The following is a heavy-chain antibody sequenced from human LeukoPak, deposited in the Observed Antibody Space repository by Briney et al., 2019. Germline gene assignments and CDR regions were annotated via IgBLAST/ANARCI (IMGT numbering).Heavy chain of an antibody. CDR1: GYTFTSYG. CDR3: ARDREDYGDSSGRGY. J-gene: IGHJ4*02. V-gene: IGHV1-18*01. Sequence: GASVKVSCKASGYTFTSYGISWVRQAPGQGLEWMGWISAYNGNTNYAQKLQGRVTMTTDTSTSTAYMELRSLRSDDTAVYYCARDREDYGDSSGRGYWGQGTLVTVSS. D-gene: IGHD4-17*01. CDR2: ISAYNGNT.